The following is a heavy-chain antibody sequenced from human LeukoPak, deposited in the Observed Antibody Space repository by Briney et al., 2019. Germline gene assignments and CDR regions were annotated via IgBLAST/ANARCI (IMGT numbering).Heavy chain of an antibody. D-gene: IGHD3-22*01. CDR3: ARDEDYDSSGYSY. V-gene: IGHV3-11*04. CDR2: ISSSGSTI. CDR1: GFTFSDYY. Sequence: GGSLRLSCAASGFTFSDYYMSWIRQAPGKGLEWVSYISSSGSTIYYADSVKGRFTISRDNAKNSLHLQMNSLRAEDTAVYYCARDEDYDSSGYSYWGQGTLVTVSS. J-gene: IGHJ4*02.